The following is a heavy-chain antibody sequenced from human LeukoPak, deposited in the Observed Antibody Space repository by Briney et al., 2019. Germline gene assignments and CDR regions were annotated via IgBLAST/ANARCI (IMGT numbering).Heavy chain of an antibody. V-gene: IGHV3-23*01. CDR1: GLTFSNYA. D-gene: IGHD4-17*01. CDR2: IIVSGSRT. Sequence: PGGSLRLSCAASGLTFSNYAMTWVRQAPGKGLEWVSSIIVSGSRTYYADSVKGRFTISRDNSKNTLYLQMNSLRAEDTALYYCSKDPNGDYIGAFDMWGPGTLVTVFS. J-gene: IGHJ3*02. CDR3: SKDPNGDYIGAFDM.